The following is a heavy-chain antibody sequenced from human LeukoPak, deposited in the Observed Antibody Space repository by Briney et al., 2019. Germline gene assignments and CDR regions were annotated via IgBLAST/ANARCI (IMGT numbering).Heavy chain of an antibody. D-gene: IGHD2-15*01. V-gene: IGHV1-46*01. CDR1: GYTFTGYY. CDR2: INPSGGST. J-gene: IGHJ4*02. CDR3: ARVPLRGGSSKTFDY. Sequence: GASVKVSCKASGYTFTGYYMHWVRQAPGQGLEWMGIINPSGGSTSYAQKFQGRVTMTRDMSTSTVYMELSSLRSEDTAVYYCARVPLRGGSSKTFDYWGQGTLVTVSS.